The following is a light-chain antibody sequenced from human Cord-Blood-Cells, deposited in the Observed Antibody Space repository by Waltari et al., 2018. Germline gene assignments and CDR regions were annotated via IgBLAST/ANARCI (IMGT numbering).Light chain of an antibody. J-gene: IGLJ3*02. CDR2: YSSDSDK. CDR1: TDINVGSYN. CDR3: MIWPSNAWV. V-gene: IGLV5-37*01. Sequence: QPVLTQPPSSSASPGESARLTFTLPTDINVGSYNIYSSQQKPGSPPRYLLYYSSDSDKGQGAGVPSRFSGSKDASANTGILLISGLQSEDEADYYCMIWPSNAWVFGGGTKLTVL.